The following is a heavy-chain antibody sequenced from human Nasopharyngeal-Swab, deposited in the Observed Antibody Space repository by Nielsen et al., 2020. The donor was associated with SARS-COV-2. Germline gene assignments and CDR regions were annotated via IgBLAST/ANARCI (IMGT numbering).Heavy chain of an antibody. J-gene: IGHJ4*02. V-gene: IGHV3-23*01. CDR3: VRDGYFDWSFGY. D-gene: IGHD3-9*01. CDR2: ISGSGDST. CDR1: GFTFSSYA. Sequence: GESLKISCAASGFTFSSYAMSWVRQAPGKGLEWVSDISGSGDSTFYSDSVKGRFTISRDNARNSLHLQMHSLRAEDTAVYYCVRDGYFDWSFGYWGQGTLVTVSS.